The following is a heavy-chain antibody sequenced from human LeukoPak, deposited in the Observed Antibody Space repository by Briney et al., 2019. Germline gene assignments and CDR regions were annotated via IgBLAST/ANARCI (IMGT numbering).Heavy chain of an antibody. CDR2: IYTGGST. J-gene: IGHJ4*02. CDR3: VKGESAWSFFDS. CDR1: GFAVSSKY. D-gene: IGHD3-10*01. Sequence: GGSLRLSCVASGFAVSSKYMSWIRQAPGKGLEWVSVIYTGGSTHYPDSVMGRFTISRDDSKNTVSLQMNSLRAEDTAVYYCVKGESAWSFFDSWGQGTLVTVSS. V-gene: IGHV3-66*01.